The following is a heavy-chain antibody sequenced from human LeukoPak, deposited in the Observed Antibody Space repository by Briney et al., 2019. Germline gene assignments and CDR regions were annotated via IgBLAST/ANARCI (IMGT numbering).Heavy chain of an antibody. Sequence: GGSLRLSCAASGFTFRNYWMSWVRQAPGKGLEWVANIKQDGSEKYYVDSVKGRFTISRDTAKNSLYLQMNSLRAEDTAVYYCAKSLRGYSGYFGQGTLVTVSS. V-gene: IGHV3-7*03. CDR2: IKQDGSEK. J-gene: IGHJ4*02. CDR3: AKSLRGYSGY. D-gene: IGHD5-12*01. CDR1: GFTFRNYW.